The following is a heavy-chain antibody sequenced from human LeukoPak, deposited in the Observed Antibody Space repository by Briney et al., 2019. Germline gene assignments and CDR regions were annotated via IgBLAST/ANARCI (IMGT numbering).Heavy chain of an antibody. CDR3: ARADCGSDCYGY. CDR2: IYHSGST. CDR1: GYSISSGYY. J-gene: IGHJ4*02. Sequence: SETLSLTCTVSGYSISSGYYWGWIRQPPGKGLEWIGSIYHSGSTYYNPSLKSRVTMSVDTSKNQFSLKLNSVTAADTAVYYCARADCGSDCYGYWGQGTLVTASS. D-gene: IGHD2-21*01. V-gene: IGHV4-38-2*02.